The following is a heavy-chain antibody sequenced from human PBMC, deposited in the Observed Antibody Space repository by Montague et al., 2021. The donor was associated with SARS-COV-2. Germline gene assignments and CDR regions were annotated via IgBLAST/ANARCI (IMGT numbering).Heavy chain of an antibody. V-gene: IGHV6-1*01. J-gene: IGHJ4*02. CDR1: GDSVSSHIAA. Sequence: CAISGDSVSSHIAAWNWIRQSPSIGLEWLGRTYYRSKWYNDYAVSVRSRITISPDTSKNQFSLQLNSVTPEDTAVYYCTQERGPGRPNWHYFDYWGQGTLVTVSS. D-gene: IGHD1-1*01. CDR2: TYYRSKWYN. CDR3: TQERGPGRPNWHYFDY.